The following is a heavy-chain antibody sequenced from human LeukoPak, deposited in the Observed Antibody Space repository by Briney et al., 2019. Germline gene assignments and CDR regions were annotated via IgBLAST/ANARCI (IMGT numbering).Heavy chain of an antibody. J-gene: IGHJ5*02. V-gene: IGHV3-74*01. CDR1: GFTFSSYW. CDR3: XRXALXYYYDSSGYQP. D-gene: IGHD3-22*01. CDR2: INSDGSST. Sequence: SGGSLRLSCAASGFTFSSYWMHWVRQAPGKGLGWVSRINSDGSSTNYADSVKGRFTISRDNAKNTLYLQMNSLRAEDTAVYSXXRXALXYYYDSSGYQPWGQGTLVTVSS.